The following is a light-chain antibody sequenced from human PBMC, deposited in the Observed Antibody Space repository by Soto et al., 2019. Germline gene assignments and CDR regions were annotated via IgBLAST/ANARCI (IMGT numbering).Light chain of an antibody. V-gene: IGKV3-15*01. Sequence: EIVMTQSPATLSVSPGERATLSCSASQSVRSNLACYQQKPGQAPRLLIYGASTRATGVPARFSGSRSGTEFTLTISSLQSEDFAVYYCQQYNNWPPITFGQGTRLEIK. CDR3: QQYNNWPPIT. J-gene: IGKJ5*01. CDR1: QSVRSN. CDR2: GAS.